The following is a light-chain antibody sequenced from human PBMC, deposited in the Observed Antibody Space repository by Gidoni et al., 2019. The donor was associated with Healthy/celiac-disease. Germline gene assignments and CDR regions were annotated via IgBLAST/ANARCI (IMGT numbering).Light chain of an antibody. J-gene: IGLJ3*02. CDR1: SSNIGAGYD. V-gene: IGLV1-40*01. CDR2: GNS. CDR3: QSYDSSLSGLWV. Sequence: QPVLTRPPQVSGAPGQGVTISCTGSSSNIGAGYDVHWYQQLPGTAPKLLIYGNSNRPSGVPDRFSGSKSGTSASLAITGLQAEDEADYYCQSYDSSLSGLWVFGGGTKLTVL.